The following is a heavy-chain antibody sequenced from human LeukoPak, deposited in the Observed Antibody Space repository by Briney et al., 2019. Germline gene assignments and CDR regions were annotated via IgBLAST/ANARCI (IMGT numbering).Heavy chain of an antibody. Sequence: ASVKVSCKASGYTFTSYGISWVRQAPGQGLEWMGWISAYNGNTNYAQKLQGRATMTTDTSTSTAYMELRSLRSDDTAVYYCARDSSYCSSTSCYTTGEGFDYWGQGTLVTVSS. D-gene: IGHD2-2*02. CDR3: ARDSSYCSSTSCYTTGEGFDY. CDR2: ISAYNGNT. J-gene: IGHJ4*02. CDR1: GYTFTSYG. V-gene: IGHV1-18*01.